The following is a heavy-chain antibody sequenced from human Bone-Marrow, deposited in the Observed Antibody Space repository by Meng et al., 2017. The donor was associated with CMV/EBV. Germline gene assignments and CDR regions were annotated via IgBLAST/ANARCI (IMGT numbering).Heavy chain of an antibody. CDR1: GFTFSSYY. Sequence: LSLTCAASGFTFSSYYMNWVRQAPGKGLEWVSSISSSSYIYYADSVKGRFTISRDNAKNSLYLQMNSLRAEDTAVYYCARDPSYYDFWSGYYADYWGQGTLVTVSS. CDR2: ISSSSYI. J-gene: IGHJ4*02. CDR3: ARDPSYYDFWSGYYADY. D-gene: IGHD3-3*01. V-gene: IGHV3-21*01.